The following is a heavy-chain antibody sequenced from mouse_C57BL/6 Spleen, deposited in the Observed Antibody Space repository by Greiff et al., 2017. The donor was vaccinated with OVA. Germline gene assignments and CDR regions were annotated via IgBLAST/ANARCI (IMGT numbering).Heavy chain of an antibody. CDR1: GYTFTDYE. J-gene: IGHJ4*01. Sequence: QVQLQQSGAELVRPGASVTLSCKASGYTFTDYEMHWVKQTPVHGLEWIGTIDPETGGTAYNQKFKGKAILTADKSSSTAYMELRSLTSEDSAVYYCTRFDYDERYAMGYWGQGTSVTVSS. V-gene: IGHV1-15*01. CDR3: TRFDYDERYAMGY. D-gene: IGHD2-4*01. CDR2: IDPETGGT.